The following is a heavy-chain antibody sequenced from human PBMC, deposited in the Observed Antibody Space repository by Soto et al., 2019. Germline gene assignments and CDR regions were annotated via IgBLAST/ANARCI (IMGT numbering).Heavy chain of an antibody. D-gene: IGHD1-26*01. CDR3: ARAPRSGDCFDY. V-gene: IGHV4-59*01. CDR2: IYSGGST. Sequence: PSETLSLTCTVSSGSMSRYYWAWIRQPPGKGLEWIGYIYSGGSTFYNPSLQSRVTISVDTARNQFSLRLNSVTAADTAVYYCARAPRSGDCFDYWGQGTLVTVSX. CDR1: SGSMSRYY. J-gene: IGHJ4*02.